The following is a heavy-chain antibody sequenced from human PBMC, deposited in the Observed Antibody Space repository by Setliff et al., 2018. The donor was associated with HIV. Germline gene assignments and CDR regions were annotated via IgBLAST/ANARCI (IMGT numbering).Heavy chain of an antibody. CDR3: ARETEAGTFDY. Sequence: LSLTCAVYGGSFSGYYWSWVRQPPGKGLEWIGEINHSGSTNYNPSLKSRVTVSVDTPKNQFSLKVSSVTAADTAVYYCARETEAGTFDYWGQGTLVTVSS. CDR2: INHSGST. CDR1: GGSFSGYY. J-gene: IGHJ4*02. D-gene: IGHD6-19*01. V-gene: IGHV4-34*01.